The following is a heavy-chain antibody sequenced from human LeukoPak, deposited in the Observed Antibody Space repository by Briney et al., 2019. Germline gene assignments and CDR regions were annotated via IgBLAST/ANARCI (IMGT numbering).Heavy chain of an antibody. J-gene: IGHJ6*03. CDR3: V. CDR1: GFTFSHYSMN. Sequence: GSLRLSCAASGFTFSHYSMNMNWVRQPPGKGLEWIGEINHTGSTKVNPSLKRRVTLSFDTSKNQFSLNRISVTAADTAYYMDVWGKRTTVTGSS. V-gene: IGHV4-34*08. CDR2: INHTGST.